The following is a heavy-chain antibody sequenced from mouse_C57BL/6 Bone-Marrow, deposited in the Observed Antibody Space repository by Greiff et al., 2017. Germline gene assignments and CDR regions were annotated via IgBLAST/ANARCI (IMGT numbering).Heavy chain of an antibody. V-gene: IGHV1-69*01. CDR1: GYTFTSYW. CDR3: TREGIYYGYD. J-gene: IGHJ2*01. D-gene: IGHD2-2*01. CDR2: IDPSDSYT. Sequence: QVQLQQPGAELVKPGASVKLSCKASGYTFTSYWMHWVKQRPGQGLEWIGEIDPSDSYTNYNQKFKGKSTLTVDKSSSTAYMQLSSLTSEDSAVXYCTREGIYYGYDWGQGTTLTVSS.